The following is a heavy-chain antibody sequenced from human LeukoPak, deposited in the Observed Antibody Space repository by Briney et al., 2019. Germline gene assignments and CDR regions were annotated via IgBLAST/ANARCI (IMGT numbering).Heavy chain of an antibody. CDR3: ARLDSGYGKYYFDY. Sequence: PSETLSLTCTVSGGSINSYYWSWIRQPPGKGLEWIGYIYHRGSTNYNSSLKSRVSISVDTSKNQFYLKLTSVTAADTAVYYCARLDSGYGKYYFDYWGQGTLGTVSS. CDR1: GGSINSYY. J-gene: IGHJ4*02. V-gene: IGHV4-59*08. D-gene: IGHD5-12*01. CDR2: IYHRGST.